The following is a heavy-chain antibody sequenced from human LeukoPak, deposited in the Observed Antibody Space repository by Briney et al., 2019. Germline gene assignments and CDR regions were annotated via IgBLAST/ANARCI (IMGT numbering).Heavy chain of an antibody. CDR3: AREPSVVGAAFFDY. CDR1: GGSFSGYY. D-gene: IGHD1-26*01. Sequence: PSETLSLTCAVYGGSFSGYYWSWIRQPPGKGLEWIGEINHSGSTNYNPSLKSRVTISVDTSKNQFSLKLSSVTAADTAVYYCAREPSVVGAAFFDYWGQGTLVTVSS. J-gene: IGHJ4*02. V-gene: IGHV4-34*01. CDR2: INHSGST.